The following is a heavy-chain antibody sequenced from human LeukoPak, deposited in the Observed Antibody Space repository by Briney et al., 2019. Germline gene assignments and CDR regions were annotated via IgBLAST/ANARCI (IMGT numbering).Heavy chain of an antibody. Sequence: SGPTLVKPSETLSLTCTVSGGSISSYYWSWIRQPPGKGLEWIGYIYYSGSTNYNPSLKSRVTISVDTSKNQFSLKLSSVTAADTAVYYCARDRPGGSSLDYWGQGTLVTVSS. J-gene: IGHJ4*02. D-gene: IGHD6-13*01. CDR2: IYYSGST. V-gene: IGHV4-59*01. CDR3: ARDRPGGSSLDY. CDR1: GGSISSYY.